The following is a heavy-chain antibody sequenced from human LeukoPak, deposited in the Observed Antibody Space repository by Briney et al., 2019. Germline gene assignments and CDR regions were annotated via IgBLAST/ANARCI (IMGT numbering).Heavy chain of an antibody. D-gene: IGHD6-13*01. CDR3: ARDGWYSSSWYDLDY. Sequence: PGGSLRLSCAASGFSFSSYAMSWVRQAPGKGLEWVSGVSGSGGSTYYADSVKGRFTISRDNAKDSLSLQMNSLRVEDTAVYYCARDGWYSSSWYDLDYWGQGTLVTVSS. J-gene: IGHJ4*02. CDR1: GFSFSSYA. CDR2: VSGSGGST. V-gene: IGHV3-23*01.